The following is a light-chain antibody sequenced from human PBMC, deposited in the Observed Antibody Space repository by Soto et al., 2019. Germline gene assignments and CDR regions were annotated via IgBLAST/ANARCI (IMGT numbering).Light chain of an antibody. Sequence: DIQMTQSPSSLSASVGDRVTIACRASQSISNYLNWYQQKSGKGPILLIYAASSLQIGVPSRFSGSGSGTDYNLTISSLQPEDFATYYCQPSYSTPITFGQATRLEIK. CDR1: QSISNY. V-gene: IGKV1-39*01. CDR2: AAS. J-gene: IGKJ5*01. CDR3: QPSYSTPIT.